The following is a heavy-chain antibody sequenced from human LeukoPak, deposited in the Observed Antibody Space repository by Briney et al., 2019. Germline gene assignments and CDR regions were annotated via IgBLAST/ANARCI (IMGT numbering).Heavy chain of an antibody. J-gene: IGHJ4*02. CDR1: GFTFISHA. D-gene: IGHD5-12*01. V-gene: IGHV3-23*01. Sequence: PGGSLRLSCAASGFTFISHAMSWVRQAPGKGLEWVSGISSSGGSTYYADSVKGRFTISRDNSKNTLYLQMNSLRGEDTAVYYCAKGAATMGDCWGQGILVTVS. CDR3: AKGAATMGDC. CDR2: ISSSGGST.